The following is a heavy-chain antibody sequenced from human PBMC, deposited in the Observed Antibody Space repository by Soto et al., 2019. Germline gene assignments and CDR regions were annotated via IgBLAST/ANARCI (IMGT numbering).Heavy chain of an antibody. CDR3: AISSGGFGGLFVVPSDY. J-gene: IGHJ4*02. V-gene: IGHV3-23*01. D-gene: IGHD3-16*01. CDR2: INSGGTVA. Sequence: PGGSLRLSCAASGFTYDSYAMSWVRQAPGKGLEWVWGINSGGTVAHYADSVKGRFAITRDNSKNTLSMEMNSLRADDTGLYYCAISSGGFGGLFVVPSDYWGQGTLVTVSS. CDR1: GFTYDSYA.